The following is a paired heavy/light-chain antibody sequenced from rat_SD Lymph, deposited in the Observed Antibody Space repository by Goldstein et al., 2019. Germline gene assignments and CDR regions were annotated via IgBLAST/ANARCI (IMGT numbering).Light chain of an antibody. CDR2: YTN. V-gene: IGKV15S2*01. J-gene: IGKJ5*01. CDR3: YQYNSGPT. Sequence: DIQMTQSPSLLSASVGDRVTLNCKASQNINKNLNWYQQKLGEAPKLLIYYTNNLQTGIPSRFSGSGSGTDYTLTISSLQPEDVATYYCYQYNSGPTFGSGTKLEIK. CDR1: QNINKN.
Heavy chain of an antibody. CDR3: ASDLLLPY. J-gene: IGHJ2*01. CDR2: ISSGSSYI. D-gene: IGHD1-1*01. Sequence: EVQLVESGGGLVQPGRSLKLSCVASGFTFSNYGMNWIRQAPGKGLEWVAYISSGSSYIYYAETVKGRFTISRDNAKNTLYLQMTSLRSEDTALYYCASDLLLPYWGQGVMVTVSS. V-gene: IGHV5-34*01. CDR1: GFTFSNYG.